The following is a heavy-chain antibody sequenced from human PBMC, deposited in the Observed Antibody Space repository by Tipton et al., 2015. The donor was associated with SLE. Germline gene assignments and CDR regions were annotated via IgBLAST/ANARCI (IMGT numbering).Heavy chain of an antibody. J-gene: IGHJ5*02. CDR3: ARVRPPGVDWFDP. Sequence: LRLSCAVYGGSFSSHYWSWIRQPPGKGLEWIGYIYYSGSTNYHPSLKSRVTISVDTSKNQFSLKLSSVTAADTAVYYCARVRPPGVDWFDPWGQGTLVTGSS. CDR1: GGSFSSHY. V-gene: IGHV4-59*11. CDR2: IYYSGST. D-gene: IGHD3-3*01.